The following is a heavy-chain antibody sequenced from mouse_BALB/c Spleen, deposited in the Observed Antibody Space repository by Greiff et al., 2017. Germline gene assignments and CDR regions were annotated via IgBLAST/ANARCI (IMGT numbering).Heavy chain of an antibody. CDR3: ARDNGSSFDD. Sequence: VKLVESGPGLVAPSQSLSITCTASGFSFTSYGVHWVRQPPGKGLEWLGVIWAGGSTNYNSALMSRLSISKDNSKSQVFLKMNRLQTDDTAMYYCARDNGSSFDDWGEGTTLTVSS. CDR2: IWAGGST. J-gene: IGHJ2*01. V-gene: IGHV2-9*02. D-gene: IGHD1-1*01. CDR1: GFSFTSYG.